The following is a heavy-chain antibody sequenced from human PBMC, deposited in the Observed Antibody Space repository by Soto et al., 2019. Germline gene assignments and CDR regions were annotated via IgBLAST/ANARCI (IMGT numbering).Heavy chain of an antibody. V-gene: IGHV6-1*01. CDR3: ARQITATGTSGSFDY. CDR2: TYYRSTWGN. Sequence: QVQLQQSGPGLVKPSQTLSLTCAISGDTVSSTSAAWTWIRQSPSRGLEWLGRTYYRSTWGNDYAKSVKGRITINPDTSNNQFSLHLNSVTPEDTAVYYCARQITATGTSGSFDYWGQGTLVTVSS. CDR1: GDTVSSTSAA. J-gene: IGHJ4*02. D-gene: IGHD1-1*01.